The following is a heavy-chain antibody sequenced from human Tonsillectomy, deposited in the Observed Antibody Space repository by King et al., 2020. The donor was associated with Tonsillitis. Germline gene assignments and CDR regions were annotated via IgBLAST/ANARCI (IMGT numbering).Heavy chain of an antibody. CDR1: GGSFSGYY. D-gene: IGHD2-2*01. V-gene: IGHV4-34*01. Sequence: VQLQQWGAGLLKPSETLSLTCAVYGGSFSGYYWSWIRQPPGKGLEWIGEINHSGRTNYNPSLKSRATTSVDMSKNHFSLKLSSVTAADTAVYYCARGPRCGSPSCYYYYYMDVWGKGTTVTVSS. CDR2: INHSGRT. J-gene: IGHJ6*03. CDR3: ARGPRCGSPSCYYYYYMDV.